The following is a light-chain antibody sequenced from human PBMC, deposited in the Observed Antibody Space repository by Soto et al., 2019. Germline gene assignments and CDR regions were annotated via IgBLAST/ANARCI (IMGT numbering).Light chain of an antibody. V-gene: IGLV2-23*01. CDR1: SSDVGSYNL. J-gene: IGLJ2*01. Sequence: QSVLTQPASVSGAPGQTITISCTGSSSDVGSYNLVSWYQQYPGKAPKLMIYEGRKRPSGVPNRFSGSKSGNTAFLTIPGLDAEDEADYYCCSYASISTLVFGGGTKLTVL. CDR2: EGR. CDR3: CSYASISTLV.